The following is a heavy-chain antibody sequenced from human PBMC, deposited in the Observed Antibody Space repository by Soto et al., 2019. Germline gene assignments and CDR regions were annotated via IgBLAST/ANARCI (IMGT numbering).Heavy chain of an antibody. D-gene: IGHD6-19*01. CDR1: GGSISSGGYY. V-gene: IGHV4-31*03. CDR2: IYYSGST. CDR3: ARDPEAGTIYYYGMDV. Sequence: PSETLSLTCTVSGGSISSGGYYWSWIRQHPGKGLEWIGYIYYSGSTYYNPSLKSRVTISVDTSKNQFSLKLSSVTAADTAVYYCARDPEAGTIYYYGMDVWGQGTTDTVSS. J-gene: IGHJ6*02.